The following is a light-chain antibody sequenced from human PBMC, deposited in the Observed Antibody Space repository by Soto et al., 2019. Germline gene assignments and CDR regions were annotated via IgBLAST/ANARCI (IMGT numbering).Light chain of an antibody. J-gene: IGKJ1*01. CDR3: QQYKSDSQT. V-gene: IGKV1-5*01. CDR2: DAS. Sequence: DIQMTQSPSPLSASVGDRVNIPCRASQSISSWLAWYQQKPGKAPKLLIYDASSLESGGPSRFSGSGSGTEFTLTISSLQPDDFATYYCQQYKSDSQTFGQGTKVDIK. CDR1: QSISSW.